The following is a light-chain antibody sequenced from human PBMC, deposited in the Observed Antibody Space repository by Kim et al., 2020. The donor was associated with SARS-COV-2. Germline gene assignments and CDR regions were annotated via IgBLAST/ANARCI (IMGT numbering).Light chain of an antibody. CDR2: ENN. CDR1: GGSSASNY. V-gene: IGLV6-57*01. Sequence: KTATIACTRSGGSSASNYVQWDQQRPGRSPNTVIHENNQRPSGVPDRFYGSIDSSSNPASLTISGLKTEDEADYYCQSYDSSNPWVFGGGTKLTVL. J-gene: IGLJ3*02. CDR3: QSYDSSNPWV.